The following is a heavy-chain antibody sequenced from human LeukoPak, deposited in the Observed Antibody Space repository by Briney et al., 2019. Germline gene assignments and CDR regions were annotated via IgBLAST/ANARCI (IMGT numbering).Heavy chain of an antibody. V-gene: IGHV1-8*01. CDR1: GYTFTSYD. J-gene: IGHJ4*02. CDR3: ARLPTGGRVPVDY. Sequence: EASVKVSCKASGYTFTSYDINWVRQATGQGLEWMGWMNPNSGNTGYARKFQGRVTMTRNTSISTAYMELSSLRSEDTAVYYSARLPTGGRVPVDYWGQGTLVTVSS. CDR2: MNPNSGNT. D-gene: IGHD1-14*01.